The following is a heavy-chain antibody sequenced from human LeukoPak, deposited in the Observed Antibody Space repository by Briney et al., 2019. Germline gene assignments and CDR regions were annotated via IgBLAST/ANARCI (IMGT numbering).Heavy chain of an antibody. V-gene: IGHV4-59*01. Sequence: SETLSLTCTVSGGSIGTYYWSWFRQPPGKGLEWIGYIYYSGSTNYNPSLKSRLTISLDTSKNQFSLKLSSVTAADTAVYYCARVLNPWFGEFAFDYWGQGALVIVSS. CDR3: ARVLNPWFGEFAFDY. D-gene: IGHD3-10*01. J-gene: IGHJ4*02. CDR2: IYYSGST. CDR1: GGSIGTYY.